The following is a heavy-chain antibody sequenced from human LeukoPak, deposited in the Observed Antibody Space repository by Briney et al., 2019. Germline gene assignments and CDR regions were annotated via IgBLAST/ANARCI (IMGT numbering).Heavy chain of an antibody. J-gene: IGHJ4*02. V-gene: IGHV1-69*13. Sequence: SXKVSCKASGDTFISYAISWVRQAPGQGREWMGGIIPMYRSTNYAQNFQGRVTITADESTRTAYMALSSLTSEDTAIYYCARHGSAAAAGSFDYWGQGTLVTVSS. CDR3: ARHGSAAAAGSFDY. CDR2: IIPMYRST. D-gene: IGHD6-13*01. CDR1: GDTFISYA.